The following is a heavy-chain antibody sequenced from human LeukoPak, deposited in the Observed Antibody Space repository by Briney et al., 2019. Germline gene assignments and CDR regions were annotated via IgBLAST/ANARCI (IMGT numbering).Heavy chain of an antibody. D-gene: IGHD6-13*01. V-gene: IGHV3-23*01. CDR1: GFTFSSYA. CDR3: AKYTSSSRYTAFDI. J-gene: IGHJ3*02. Sequence: GGSLRLSCAASGFTFSSYAMTWVRQAPGKGLDWVSGISASGGSTDYADSVKGRFTISRDNSKNMLYLQMNSLRADDTAVYYCAKYTSSSRYTAFDIWGQGTMVTVAS. CDR2: ISASGGST.